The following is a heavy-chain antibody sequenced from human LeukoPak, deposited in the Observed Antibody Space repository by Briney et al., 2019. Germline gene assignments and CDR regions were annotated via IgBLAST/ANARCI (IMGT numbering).Heavy chain of an antibody. Sequence: GGSLRLSCAASGFTFSSYAMHWVRQAPGKGLEWVAVISYDGSNKYYADSVKGRFTISRDNSKNTLYLQMNSLRAEDTAVYYCARSPGWTRDGHMDVWGKGTGHRLL. CDR1: GFTFSSYA. D-gene: IGHD5-24*01. J-gene: IGHJ6*03. CDR3: ARSPGWTRDGHMDV. CDR2: ISYDGSNK. V-gene: IGHV3-30*01.